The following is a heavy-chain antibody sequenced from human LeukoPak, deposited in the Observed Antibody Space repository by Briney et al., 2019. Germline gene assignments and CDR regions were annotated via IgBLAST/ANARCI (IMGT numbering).Heavy chain of an antibody. D-gene: IGHD3-22*01. CDR2: ISYDGSNK. J-gene: IGHJ4*02. CDR3: AKDGNYYDSSGYYGY. Sequence: GGSLRLSCAASGFTFSSYGMHWVRQAPGKGLEWVAVISYDGSNKYYADSVKGRFTISRDNSKDTLYLQMNSLRAEDTAVYYCAKDGNYYDSSGYYGYWGQGTLVTVSS. CDR1: GFTFSSYG. V-gene: IGHV3-30*18.